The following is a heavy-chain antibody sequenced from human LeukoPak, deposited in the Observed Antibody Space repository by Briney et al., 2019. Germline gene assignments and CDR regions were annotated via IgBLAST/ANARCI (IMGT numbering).Heavy chain of an antibody. CDR3: ARGRGLGVVSPYFDY. V-gene: IGHV3-53*01. D-gene: IGHD3-3*01. CDR2: IYGDGRT. Sequence: GGPLRLSCVVSGFSVSNNYIIWVRQAPGNGLERVSVIYGDGRTSHSASVRGRFTISRDNSKNIVSLQMNNLRAEDTAVYYCARGRGLGVVSPYFDYWGQGTLVTVSS. J-gene: IGHJ4*02. CDR1: GFSVSNNY.